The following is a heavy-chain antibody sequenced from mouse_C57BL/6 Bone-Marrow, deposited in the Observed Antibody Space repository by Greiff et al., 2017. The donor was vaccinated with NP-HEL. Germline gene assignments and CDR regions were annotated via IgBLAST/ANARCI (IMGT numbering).Heavy chain of an antibody. CDR1: GYTFTSYW. CDR3: ARNVGAHYYGSEGYFDV. J-gene: IGHJ1*03. V-gene: IGHV1-69*01. Sequence: VQLQQPGAELVMPGASVKLSCKASGYTFTSYWMHWVKQRPGQGLEWIGEIDPSDSYTNYNQKFKGKSTLTVDKSSSTAYMQLSSLTSEDSAVYYCARNVGAHYYGSEGYFDVWGTGTTVTVSS. D-gene: IGHD1-1*01. CDR2: IDPSDSYT.